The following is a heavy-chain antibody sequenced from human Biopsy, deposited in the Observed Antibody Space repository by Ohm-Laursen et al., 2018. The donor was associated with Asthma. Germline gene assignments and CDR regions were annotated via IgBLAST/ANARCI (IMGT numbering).Heavy chain of an antibody. D-gene: IGHD2-15*01. CDR1: GFTFSTSW. Sequence: PRLSCTASGFTFSTSWMTWVRQAPGKGLEWVANIKEDGSEKNYVDSVKGRVTISRDNGKNSLYLQMNSLRAEDTAVYYCARDVDLRSVDWGQGTLVTVSS. CDR2: IKEDGSEK. CDR3: ARDVDLRSVD. J-gene: IGHJ4*02. V-gene: IGHV3-7*05.